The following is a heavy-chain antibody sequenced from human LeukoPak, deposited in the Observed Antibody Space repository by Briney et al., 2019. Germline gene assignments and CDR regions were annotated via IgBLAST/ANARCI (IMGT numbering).Heavy chain of an antibody. CDR2: IIPIFGTA. CDR1: GGTFSSYA. CDR3: ARAAPYCGGDCLDAFDI. V-gene: IGHV1-69*13. D-gene: IGHD2-21*01. Sequence: SVKVSCKASGGTFSSYAISWVRQAPGQGLEWMGGIIPIFGTANYAQKFQGRVTITADEFTSTAYMELSSLRSEDTAVYYCARAAPYCGGDCLDAFDIWGQGTMVTVSS. J-gene: IGHJ3*02.